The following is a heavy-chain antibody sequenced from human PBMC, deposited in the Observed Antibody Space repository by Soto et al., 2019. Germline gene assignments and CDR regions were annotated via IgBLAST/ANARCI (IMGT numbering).Heavy chain of an antibody. CDR3: GRGPSPRAPAGGTPYYYAMDV. V-gene: IGHV1-8*02. D-gene: IGHD6-13*01. J-gene: IGHJ6*02. CDR2: MNPINGAT. CDR1: GYDFTAYV. Sequence: ASVKVSCKASGYDFTAYVINWVRQASGQGLEWMGWMNPINGATGTARRFQGRVSLSRNTATGTAYLELTSLRSDDTAVYYCGRGPSPRAPAGGTPYYYAMDVWGQGTMVTVSS.